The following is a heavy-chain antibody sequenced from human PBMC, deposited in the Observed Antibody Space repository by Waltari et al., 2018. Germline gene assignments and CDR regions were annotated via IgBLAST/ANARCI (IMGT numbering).Heavy chain of an antibody. CDR1: GFTFSSYA. Sequence: EVQLLESGGGLVQPGGSLRLSCAASGFTFSSYAMSWVRQAPGKGLEWVSAISGSGGSTYYADSVKGRFTISRDNSKNTLYLQMNSLRAEDTAVYYCPKDDSSGYYRAPLDYWGQGTLVTVSS. V-gene: IGHV3-23*01. J-gene: IGHJ4*02. CDR3: PKDDSSGYYRAPLDY. D-gene: IGHD3-22*01. CDR2: ISGSGGST.